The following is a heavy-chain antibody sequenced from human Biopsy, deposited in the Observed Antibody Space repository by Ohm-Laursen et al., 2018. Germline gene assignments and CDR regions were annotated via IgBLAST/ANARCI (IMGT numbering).Heavy chain of an antibody. J-gene: IGHJ4*02. CDR1: GFPFHNYA. CDR2: ISASGNHI. D-gene: IGHD2-8*01. CDR3: ARDGEAKYCKHGVCPSDF. V-gene: IGHV3-21*01. Sequence: SLRLSCAASGFPFHNYAMNWVRQAPRKGLEWVSSISASGNHIYYTDSVKGRFTVSRDNGKNSVYLQMNSLRVEDTAVYYCARDGEAKYCKHGVCPSDFWGQGTLVTVSS.